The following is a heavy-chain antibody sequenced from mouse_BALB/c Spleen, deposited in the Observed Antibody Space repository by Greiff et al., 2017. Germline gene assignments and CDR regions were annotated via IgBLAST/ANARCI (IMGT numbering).Heavy chain of an antibody. J-gene: IGHJ3*01. Sequence: DVQLQESGAELVKPGASVKLSCTASGFNIKDTYMHWVKQRPEQGLEWIGRIDPANGNTKYDPKFQGKATITADTSSNTAYLQLSSLTSEDTAVYYCARGYYGSRWFAYWGQGTLVTVSA. D-gene: IGHD1-1*01. CDR1: GFNIKDTY. CDR2: IDPANGNT. CDR3: ARGYYGSRWFAY. V-gene: IGHV14-3*02.